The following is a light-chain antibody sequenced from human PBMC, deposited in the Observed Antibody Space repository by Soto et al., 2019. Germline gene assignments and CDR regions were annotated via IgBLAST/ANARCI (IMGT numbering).Light chain of an antibody. CDR2: GAY. Sequence: EIVLTQSPATLSLSPGERATLSCRASQSVSSYLAWYQQKPGQAPRLIIYGAYNRATGIPDRFSGSGSGTDFTLTISSLQSEDFAVYYCQQYNNWPPWTCGQGTKVDIK. J-gene: IGKJ1*01. V-gene: IGKV3D-15*01. CDR1: QSVSSY. CDR3: QQYNNWPPWT.